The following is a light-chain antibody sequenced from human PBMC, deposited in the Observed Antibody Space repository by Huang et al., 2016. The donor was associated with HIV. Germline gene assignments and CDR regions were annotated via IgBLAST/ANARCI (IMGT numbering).Light chain of an antibody. J-gene: IGKJ2*01. CDR1: QSISSD. Sequence: EIVMTQSPPTLSVSPGERVTLSCRASQSISSDLAWFQQKPGQPPRLLIYAASPRAIGVPARFSGRGSGTVFTLTLSSLQSEDFAVYFCHQYNRWHSFGQGTKLDIK. V-gene: IGKV3-15*01. CDR2: AAS. CDR3: HQYNRWHS.